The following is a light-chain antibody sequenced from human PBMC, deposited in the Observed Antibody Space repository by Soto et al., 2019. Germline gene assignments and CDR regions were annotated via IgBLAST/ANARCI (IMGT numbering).Light chain of an antibody. CDR2: AAS. J-gene: IGKJ2*01. Sequence: EIVLTQSPGTLSLSPGERATLSCRASRSLSSSYVVWYQQKPGQAPRLLIYAASRRATGIPDRFSGSGSATEYTLTISRLEAEEFAVYYCQQQGTFGQGTRLEIK. CDR1: RSLSSSY. V-gene: IGKV3-20*01. CDR3: QQQGT.